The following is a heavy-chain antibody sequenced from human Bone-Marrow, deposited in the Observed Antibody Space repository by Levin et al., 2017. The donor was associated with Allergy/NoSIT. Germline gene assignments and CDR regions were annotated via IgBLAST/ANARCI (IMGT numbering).Heavy chain of an antibody. Sequence: GGSLRLSCAASGFDFSGYSMNWVRQAPGKGLEWVSSISSSSTYMYHAASVKGRFTISRDNAENSLFLQMNNLRAEDTAVYYCSKSLDTQGTWFPDHWGQGTLVTVSS. CDR2: ISSSSTYM. V-gene: IGHV3-21*01. CDR3: SKSLDTQGTWFPDH. J-gene: IGHJ4*02. CDR1: GFDFSGYS. D-gene: IGHD5-18*01.